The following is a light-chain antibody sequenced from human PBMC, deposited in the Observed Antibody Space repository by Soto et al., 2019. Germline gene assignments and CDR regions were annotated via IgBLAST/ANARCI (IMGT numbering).Light chain of an antibody. CDR3: QQYNDWPQT. V-gene: IGKV3-15*01. CDR2: DAS. Sequence: EIVMTQSPDTLSVSPGERVTLSGRASQSVSSNLAWYQHKPGQAPRLLIYDASTRATGIPARFSGSGSGTEFTLTISSLQSEDFAVYYSQQYNDWPQTFGQGTKVEIK. CDR1: QSVSSN. J-gene: IGKJ1*01.